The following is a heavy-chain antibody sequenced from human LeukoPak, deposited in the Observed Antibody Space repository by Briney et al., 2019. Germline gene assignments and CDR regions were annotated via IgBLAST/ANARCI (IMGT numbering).Heavy chain of an antibody. V-gene: IGHV4-34*01. CDR2: INDRGNT. Sequence: SSEALSLTCAVYGGSFSGYYWSWIRQSPGEGLEWIGEINDRGNTNSNPSLKSRVTISVDTSKNQFSLKLSSVTAADTAVYYCARLAYYYDSSGYYDYYWGQGTLVTVSS. D-gene: IGHD3-22*01. J-gene: IGHJ4*02. CDR1: GGSFSGYY. CDR3: ARLAYYYDSSGYYDYY.